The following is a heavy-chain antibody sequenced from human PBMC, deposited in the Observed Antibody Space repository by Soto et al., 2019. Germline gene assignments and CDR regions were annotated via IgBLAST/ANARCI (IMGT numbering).Heavy chain of an antibody. CDR2: ITNGGTTI. J-gene: IGHJ4*02. Sequence: GGSLRLSCAASGFTFSSYSMNWVRQAPGKGLEWISYITNGGTTIYYADSVKGRFTISRDNAKNSLYLQMNTLRAEDTAVYYCARILCSSTSCYTFDYWGQGTLVTVSS. CDR1: GFTFSSYS. CDR3: ARILCSSTSCYTFDY. V-gene: IGHV3-48*04. D-gene: IGHD2-2*02.